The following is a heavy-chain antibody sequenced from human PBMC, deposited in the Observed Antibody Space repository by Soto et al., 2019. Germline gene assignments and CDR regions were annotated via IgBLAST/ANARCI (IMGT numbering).Heavy chain of an antibody. D-gene: IGHD4-17*01. CDR3: ARGSNYGDYVFDY. Sequence: ASVKVSCKASGYTFTSYAMHWVRQAPGQRLEWMGWINAGNGNTKYSQKFQGRVTITRDTSASTAYMELSSLRSEDTAVYYCARGSNYGDYVFDYWGQGTLVTVSS. J-gene: IGHJ4*02. CDR1: GYTFTSYA. V-gene: IGHV1-3*01. CDR2: INAGNGNT.